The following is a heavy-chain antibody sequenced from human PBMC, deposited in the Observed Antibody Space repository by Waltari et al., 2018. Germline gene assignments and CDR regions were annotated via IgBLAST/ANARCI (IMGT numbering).Heavy chain of an antibody. J-gene: IGHJ3*02. Sequence: QVQLVQSGAEVKKPGSSVKVSCKASGGTFSSYAINWVRQAPGQGLEWMGGIIPIHAIANYDQKFQGRVTITADESTSTAYMELSSLRSDDTAVYYCAREANIAIFGMAARGAFDIWGQGTMVTVSS. CDR1: GGTFSSYA. D-gene: IGHD3-3*01. CDR2: IIPIHAIA. V-gene: IGHV1-69*04. CDR3: AREANIAIFGMAARGAFDI.